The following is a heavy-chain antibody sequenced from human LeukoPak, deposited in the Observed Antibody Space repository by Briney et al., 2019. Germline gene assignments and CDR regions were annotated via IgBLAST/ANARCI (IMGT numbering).Heavy chain of an antibody. D-gene: IGHD5-18*01. Sequence: AGGSLRLSCAASGSTFSNYWMNWVRQAPGKGLEWVANIKQDGSETYYVDSVKGRFTISRDNAKNSLYLQMNSLRDEDTAVYYCARGGSGYSYGRIDSWGQGILVTVSS. CDR1: GSTFSNYW. CDR3: ARGGSGYSYGRIDS. CDR2: IKQDGSET. J-gene: IGHJ4*02. V-gene: IGHV3-7*01.